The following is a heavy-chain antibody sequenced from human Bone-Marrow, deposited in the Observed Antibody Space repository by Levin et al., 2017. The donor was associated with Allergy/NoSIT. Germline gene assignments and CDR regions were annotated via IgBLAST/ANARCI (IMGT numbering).Heavy chain of an antibody. CDR1: GFTFSSYS. CDR3: ARDYGDYVGAWDY. CDR2: ISSSSTYI. D-gene: IGHD4-17*01. Sequence: GGSLRLSCAASGFTFSSYSMNWVRQAPGKGLEWVSSISSSSTYIYYADSVKGRFTISRDNAKNSLYLQMNSLRAEDTAVYYCARDYGDYVGAWDYWGQGTLVTVSS. V-gene: IGHV3-21*01. J-gene: IGHJ4*02.